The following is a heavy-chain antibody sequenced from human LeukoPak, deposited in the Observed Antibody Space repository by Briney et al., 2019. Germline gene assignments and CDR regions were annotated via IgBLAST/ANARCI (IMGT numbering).Heavy chain of an antibody. J-gene: IGHJ6*03. Sequence: SEPLSLTCTVSGGSIRNYYWSWVRQPAGKGLEWIGRIYNSGSTNYNPSLKSRVTMSVDTSKNQFSLKLSSVTAADTAVYYCAREGQQWLAYYYYYYMDVWGKGTTVTISS. CDR3: AREGQQWLAYYYYYYMDV. CDR2: IYNSGST. V-gene: IGHV4-4*07. D-gene: IGHD6-19*01. CDR1: GGSIRNYY.